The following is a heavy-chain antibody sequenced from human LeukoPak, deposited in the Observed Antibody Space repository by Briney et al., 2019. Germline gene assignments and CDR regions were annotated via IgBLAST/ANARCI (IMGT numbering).Heavy chain of an antibody. CDR2: IYSGGST. J-gene: IGHJ4*02. CDR1: GFTVSSNY. D-gene: IGHD1-26*01. V-gene: IGHV3-66*02. CDR3: ASPSGSYYFDY. Sequence: QPGGSLRLSCAASGFTVSSNYMSWVRQAPGKGLEWVSAIYSGGSTYYADSVKGRFTISRDNSKNTLYLQMNSLRAEDTAVYYCASPSGSYYFDYWGQGTLVTVSS.